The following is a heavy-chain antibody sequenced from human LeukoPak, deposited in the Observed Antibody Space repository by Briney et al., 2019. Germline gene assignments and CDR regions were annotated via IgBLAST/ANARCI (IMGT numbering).Heavy chain of an antibody. D-gene: IGHD6-13*01. CDR2: IYYSGST. CDR3: ARCSSSGSNWFDP. J-gene: IGHJ5*02. V-gene: IGHV4-59*08. Sequence: SETLSLTCTVSGGSISSYYWSWIRQPPGKGLEWIGYIYYSGSTNYNPSLKSRVTISVDTSKNQFSLKLSSVTAADTAVYYCARCSSSGSNWFDPWGQGTLVTVSS. CDR1: GGSISSYY.